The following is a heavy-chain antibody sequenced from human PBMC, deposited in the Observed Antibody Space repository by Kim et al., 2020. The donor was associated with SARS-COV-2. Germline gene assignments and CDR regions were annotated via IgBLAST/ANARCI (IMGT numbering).Heavy chain of an antibody. CDR1: GFTFSSYA. Sequence: GGSLRLSCAASGFTFSSYAMHWVRQAPGKGLEWVAVISYDGSNKYYADSVKGRFTISRDNSKNTLYLQMNSLRAEDTAVYYCARAPTWIQLWLGVYYFDYWGQGTLVTVSS. V-gene: IGHV3-30*04. D-gene: IGHD5-18*01. CDR3: ARAPTWIQLWLGVYYFDY. CDR2: ISYDGSNK. J-gene: IGHJ4*02.